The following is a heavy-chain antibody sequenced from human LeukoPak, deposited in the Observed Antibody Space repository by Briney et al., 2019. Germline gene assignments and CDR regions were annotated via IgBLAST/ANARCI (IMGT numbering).Heavy chain of an antibody. Sequence: GGSLRLSCAASGFTFDDYGMSWVRQAPGKGLEWVSGINWNGGSTGYADSVKGRFTISRDNAKNSLYLQMNSLRAEDTALYYCARDSPDTAMTQGGADYWGQGTLVTVSS. CDR2: INWNGGST. J-gene: IGHJ4*02. V-gene: IGHV3-20*04. CDR3: ARDSPDTAMTQGGADY. CDR1: GFTFDDYG. D-gene: IGHD5-18*01.